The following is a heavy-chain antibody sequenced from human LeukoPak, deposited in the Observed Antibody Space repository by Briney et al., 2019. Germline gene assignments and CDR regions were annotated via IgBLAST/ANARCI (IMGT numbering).Heavy chain of an antibody. CDR2: ISPYKGNT. D-gene: IGHD3-22*01. CDR1: GYTFTSYG. CDR3: ANYDSSGYLDD. J-gene: IGHJ4*02. V-gene: IGHV1-18*01. Sequence: GASVKVSCKASGYTFTSYGISWVGEAAGQGREWGGGISPYKGNTNYAQKLHGRVTITTDTSTSTAYLELGSLRADDTAGHQCANYDSSGYLDDWGQGTLVTVSS.